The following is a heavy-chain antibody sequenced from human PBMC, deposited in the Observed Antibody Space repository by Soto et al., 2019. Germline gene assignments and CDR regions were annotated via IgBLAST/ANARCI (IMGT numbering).Heavy chain of an antibody. V-gene: IGHV2-5*02. CDR2: IYWDDDR. D-gene: IGHD6-19*01. CDR1: GFSLSTTGVG. J-gene: IGHJ4*02. Sequence: QITLMESGPTLVKPTQTLTLTCTFSGFSLSTTGVGVTWIRQPPGKALEWLAVIYWDDDRRYSPFLKNRLTITKDTSRNQVVLTMAHVDPVDPGTYCCAEQWSGTTSFEFGGQGALVNVSS. CDR3: AEQWSGTTSFEF.